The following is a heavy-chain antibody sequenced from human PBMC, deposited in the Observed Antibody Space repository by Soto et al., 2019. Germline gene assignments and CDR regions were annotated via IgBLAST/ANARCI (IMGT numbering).Heavy chain of an antibody. Sequence: PEETLPCAFTVAGGSISSSSYYCGWIRQPAVRGLEWIGSIYYSGSTYYSPSLKRRVTISVYTSKNQFSLKLRSVTAADTAVYYCARQNRSYSDRGAHWFDQWSRGTLVSVSS. V-gene: IGHV4-39*01. D-gene: IGHD3-22*01. J-gene: IGHJ5*02. CDR1: GGSISSSSYY. CDR2: IYYSGST. CDR3: ARQNRSYSDRGAHWFDQ.